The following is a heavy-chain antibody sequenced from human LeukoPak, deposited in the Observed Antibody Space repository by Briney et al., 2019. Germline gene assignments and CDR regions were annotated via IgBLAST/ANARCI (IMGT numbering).Heavy chain of an antibody. J-gene: IGHJ5*02. V-gene: IGHV4-39*07. CDR2: IYYSGST. CDR3: AREGTAGANLNWFDP. D-gene: IGHD1-1*01. Sequence: ASETLSLTCTVSGGSISSSGYYWGWIRQPPGKGLEWIGNIYYSGSTYYNPSLKSRVTISVDTSKNQFSLKLSSVTAADTAVYYCAREGTAGANLNWFDPWGQGTLVTVSS. CDR1: GGSISSSGYY.